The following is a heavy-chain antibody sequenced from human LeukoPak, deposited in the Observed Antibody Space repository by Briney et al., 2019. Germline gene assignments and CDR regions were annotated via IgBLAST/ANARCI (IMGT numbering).Heavy chain of an antibody. CDR3: ARDLNRRLPFDY. CDR2: ISSSSYI. Sequence: GGSLRLSCAASGFTFSSYSMNWVRQAPGKGLEWVSSISSSSYIYYADSVKGRFTISRDNAKNSLYLQMNSLRAEDTAVYYCARDLNRRLPFDYWGQGTLVTVSS. CDR1: GFTFSSYS. D-gene: IGHD6-25*01. V-gene: IGHV3-21*01. J-gene: IGHJ4*02.